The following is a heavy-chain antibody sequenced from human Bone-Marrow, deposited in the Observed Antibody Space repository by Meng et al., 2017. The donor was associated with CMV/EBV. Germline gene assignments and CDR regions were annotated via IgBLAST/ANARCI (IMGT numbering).Heavy chain of an antibody. CDR3: ARDRLPDYGDSYGMDV. V-gene: IGHV3-30*04. CDR1: GFTFSSYA. J-gene: IGHJ6*02. D-gene: IGHD4-17*01. CDR2: ISYDGSNK. Sequence: GESLKISCAASGFTFSSYAMHWVRQAPGKGLEWVATISYDGSNKHHADSVKGRITISRDNGKNSLYLQMNSLRAEDTAVYFCARDRLPDYGDSYGMDVWGQGTTVTVSS.